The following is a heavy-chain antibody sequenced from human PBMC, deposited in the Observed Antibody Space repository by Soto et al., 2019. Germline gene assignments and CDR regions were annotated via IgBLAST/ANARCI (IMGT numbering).Heavy chain of an antibody. V-gene: IGHV3-72*01. Sequence: EVQLVESGGGLVQPGGSLRISCAASGFIFSDHYMDWVRQAPGMGLEWVGRSTNKANSYTAQYAASVKGRFTISRDDSKNSLYLQINSLKSDDTAVYYCTRDESGAFGAYWGQGTLVTVSS. J-gene: IGHJ4*02. CDR2: STNKANSYTA. D-gene: IGHD3-3*01. CDR3: TRDESGAFGAY. CDR1: GFIFSDHY.